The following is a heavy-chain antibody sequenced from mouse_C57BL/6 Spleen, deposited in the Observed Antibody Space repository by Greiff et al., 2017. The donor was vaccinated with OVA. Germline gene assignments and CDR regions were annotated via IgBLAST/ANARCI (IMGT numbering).Heavy chain of an antibody. CDR1: GYSITSGYY. J-gene: IGHJ4*01. CDR2: ISYDGSN. V-gene: IGHV3-6*01. Sequence: EVQLVESGPGLVKPSQSLSLTCSVTGYSITSGYYWNWIRQFPGNKLEWVGYISYDGSNNYNPSLKNRISITRDTSKNQFFLKLNSVTTEDTATYYCAREGVYYDDYYAMDYWGQGTSVTVSS. D-gene: IGHD2-4*01. CDR3: AREGVYYDDYYAMDY.